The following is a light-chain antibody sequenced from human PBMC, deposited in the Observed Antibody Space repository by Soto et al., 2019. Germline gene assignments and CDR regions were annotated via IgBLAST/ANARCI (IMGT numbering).Light chain of an antibody. J-gene: IGKJ4*01. V-gene: IGKV1-5*03. CDR2: KAS. CDR3: QQLNSYPLT. CDR1: QTISSW. Sequence: IQLTQSPSSLSASVGDRFTITFRASQTISSWLAWYQQKPGKAPNLLIYKASSLESGVPSRFSGSGSGTEFTVTISSLQPEDFATYYCQQLNSYPLTFGGGTKVDIK.